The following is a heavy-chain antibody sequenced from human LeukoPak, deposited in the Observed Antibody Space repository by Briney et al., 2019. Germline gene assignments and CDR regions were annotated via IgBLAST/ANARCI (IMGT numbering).Heavy chain of an antibody. V-gene: IGHV3-15*01. Sequence: GGSLRLSCAASGFTFSDAWMNWVRLAPGKGLEWVGRIKSRNRGETVDYAAPVKGRFTISRDDSKTTVYLQMNSLKTEDTAIYYCTTDGSTTLSNTFDYWGQRTLVTVSS. D-gene: IGHD1-26*01. CDR1: GFTFSDAW. J-gene: IGHJ4*02. CDR2: IKSRNRGETV. CDR3: TTDGSTTLSNTFDY.